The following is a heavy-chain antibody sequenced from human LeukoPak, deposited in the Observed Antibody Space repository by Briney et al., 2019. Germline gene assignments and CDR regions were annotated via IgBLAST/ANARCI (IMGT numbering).Heavy chain of an antibody. Sequence: GGSPRLSCVASGFEFSIHDMSWGRQAPGKGPEWVSSISGSGTDTYYTDSVEGRFTISRDTSKNTLYMQMNSLRVEDTAVYYCVKGFHFDWWGQGTLVTVSS. J-gene: IGHJ4*02. V-gene: IGHV3-23*01. CDR2: ISGSGTDT. CDR1: GFEFSIHD. CDR3: VKGFHFDW.